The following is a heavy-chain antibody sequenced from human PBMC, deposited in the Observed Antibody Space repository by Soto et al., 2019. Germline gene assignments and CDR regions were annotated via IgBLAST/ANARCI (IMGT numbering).Heavy chain of an antibody. CDR3: ARVSAVAGTPYYYYGMDV. CDR2: INPSGGST. J-gene: IGHJ6*02. D-gene: IGHD6-19*01. V-gene: IGHV1-46*01. Sequence: QVQLVQSGAEVKKPGASVKVSCKASGYTFTSYYMHWVRQAPGQGLEWMGIINPSGGSTSYAQKFQSRVTMTRDTSTSTVYMELSSLRSEDTAVYYCARVSAVAGTPYYYYGMDVWGQGTTVTVSS. CDR1: GYTFTSYY.